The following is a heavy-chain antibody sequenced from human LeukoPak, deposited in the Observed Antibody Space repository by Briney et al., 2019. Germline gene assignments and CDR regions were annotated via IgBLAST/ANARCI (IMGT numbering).Heavy chain of an antibody. Sequence: PGGSLRLSCAASGFTFSSYDMHWVRQAPGKGLEWVAVIWYDGSNKYYADSVKGRLTISRDNSKNTLYLQMNSLRAEDTAVYYCARDRHGYDRGNFDYWGQGTLVTVSS. CDR1: GFTFSSYD. J-gene: IGHJ4*02. D-gene: IGHD5-12*01. CDR2: IWYDGSNK. V-gene: IGHV3-33*08. CDR3: ARDRHGYDRGNFDY.